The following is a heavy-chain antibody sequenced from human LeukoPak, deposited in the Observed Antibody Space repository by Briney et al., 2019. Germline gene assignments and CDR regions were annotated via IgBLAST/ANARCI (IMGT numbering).Heavy chain of an antibody. D-gene: IGHD5/OR15-5a*01. CDR3: ARAGIRYGVYDGDFDY. CDR1: GFTFSSYE. V-gene: IGHV3-48*03. J-gene: IGHJ4*02. CDR2: ISSSGTTI. Sequence: GGSLILSCAASGFTFSSYEMNWVRQAPGKGLEWVSYISSSGTTIYYADSVKGRFTISRDNAKNSLYLQMDSLRAEDTAIYYCARAGIRYGVYDGDFDYWGQGTLVTVSS.